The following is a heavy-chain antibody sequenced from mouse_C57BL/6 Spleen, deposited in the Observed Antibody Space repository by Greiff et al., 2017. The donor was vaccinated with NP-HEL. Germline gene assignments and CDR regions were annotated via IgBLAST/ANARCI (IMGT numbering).Heavy chain of an antibody. CDR3: ATHYYGSSSWFAY. J-gene: IGHJ3*01. CDR1: GFSLTSYG. CDR2: IWGVGST. D-gene: IGHD1-1*01. Sequence: VKLEESGPGLVAPSQSLSITCTVSGFSLTSYGVDWVRQSPGKGLEWLGVIWGVGSTNYNSALKSRLSISKDNSKSQVFLKMNSLQTYDTAMYYCATHYYGSSSWFAYWGQGTLVTVSA. V-gene: IGHV2-6*01.